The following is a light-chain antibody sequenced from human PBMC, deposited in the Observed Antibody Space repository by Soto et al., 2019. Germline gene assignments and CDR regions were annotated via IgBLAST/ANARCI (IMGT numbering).Light chain of an antibody. CDR3: QQSYSMPYT. J-gene: IGKJ2*01. V-gene: IGKV1-39*01. CDR1: QSISSY. Sequence: DIQMTQSPSSLSASIGDRVTITCRASQSISSYLNWYQKKPGKAPNLLIYAASSLQSGVPSRFSVSGSGTDFTLTISSLQPEDFATYYCQQSYSMPYTFGQGTKLEIK. CDR2: AAS.